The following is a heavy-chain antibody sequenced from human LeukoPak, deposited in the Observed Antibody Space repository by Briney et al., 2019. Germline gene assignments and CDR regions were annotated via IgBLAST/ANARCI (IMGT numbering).Heavy chain of an antibody. CDR1: GGSISSYY. J-gene: IGHJ4*02. CDR2: IYYSGST. D-gene: IGHD3-22*01. CDR3: ARAGNGCYDSSGYYNY. V-gene: IGHV4-59*01. Sequence: SETLSLTCTVSGGSISSYYWSWIRQPPGKGLEWIGYIYYSGSTNYNPSLKSRVTISVDTSKNQFSLKLSSVTAADTAVYYCARAGNGCYDSSGYYNYWGQGTLVTVSS.